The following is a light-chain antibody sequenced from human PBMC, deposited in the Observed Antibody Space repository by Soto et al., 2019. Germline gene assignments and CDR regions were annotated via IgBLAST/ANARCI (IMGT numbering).Light chain of an antibody. CDR2: AAS. CDR1: QGISSY. V-gene: IGKV1-8*01. J-gene: IGKJ5*01. CDR3: QQYYSYLPIT. Sequence: AIRMTQSPSSLSASTGDRVTITCRASQGISSYLAWYQQKPGKAPKLLIYAASTLQSGVPSRFSGSGSGTYFTLTISCLQSEDFATYYCQQYYSYLPITFGQGTRLEIK.